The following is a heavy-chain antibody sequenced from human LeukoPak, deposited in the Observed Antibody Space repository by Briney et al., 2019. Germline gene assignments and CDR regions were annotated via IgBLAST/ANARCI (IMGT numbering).Heavy chain of an antibody. CDR2: RIPLSSTP. V-gene: IGHV1-69*01. D-gene: IGHD3-10*01. CDR1: GGTFSTFS. Sequence: SVKVSCEASGGTFSTFSINWVRQAPGQGLELMGGRIPLSSTPHYAHTFQDRLTVTAEESTRTVYMELGSLKSEDTAVYSCVTISAGQTGSYSAWYFDLWGRGTLVTVSS. CDR3: VTISAGQTGSYSAWYFDL. J-gene: IGHJ2*01.